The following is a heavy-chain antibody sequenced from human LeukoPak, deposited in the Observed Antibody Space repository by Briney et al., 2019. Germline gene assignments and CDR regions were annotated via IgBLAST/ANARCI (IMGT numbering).Heavy chain of an antibody. CDR3: ARDQAAFDI. V-gene: IGHV3-11*05. CDR1: GFIFSDYY. CDR2: ISSSGSST. Sequence: PGGSLRLSCAASGFIFSDYYMTWIRQAPGKGLEWVSHISSSGSSTNYANSVKGRFTISRDNAKNSLYLQINSLRAEDTAVYYCARDQAAFDIWGQGTMVTVSS. J-gene: IGHJ3*02.